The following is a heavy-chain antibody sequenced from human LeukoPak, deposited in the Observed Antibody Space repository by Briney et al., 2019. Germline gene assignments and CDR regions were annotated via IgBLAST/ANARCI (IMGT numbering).Heavy chain of an antibody. CDR1: GGSINSNSHH. CDR3: ARRGDILTDYSFDY. CDR2: IYYSGTT. D-gene: IGHD3-9*01. Sequence: SETLSLTCSVSGGSINSNSHHWDWIRQAPGKGLEWIGNIYYSGTTSYNPSLKSRVTISVDTSKNQFSLRLSSVTAADTAVYYCARRGDILTDYSFDYWGQGTLVSVSS. J-gene: IGHJ4*02. V-gene: IGHV4-39*01.